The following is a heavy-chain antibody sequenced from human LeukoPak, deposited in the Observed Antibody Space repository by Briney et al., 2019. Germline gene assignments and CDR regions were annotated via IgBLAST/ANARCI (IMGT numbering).Heavy chain of an antibody. CDR2: IYDSGST. D-gene: IGHD3-22*01. CDR3: ARHVDSSGYWRD. CDR1: GGSKSTHY. Sequence: PSETLSLTCTVAGGSKSTHYWSWIRQSPGKGLEWIGYIYDSGSTNYNPSFESRVIISIDTSKKQFSLRLSAVTAADTAVYYCARHVDSSGYWRDWGQGTLVTVSS. V-gene: IGHV4-59*08. J-gene: IGHJ4*02.